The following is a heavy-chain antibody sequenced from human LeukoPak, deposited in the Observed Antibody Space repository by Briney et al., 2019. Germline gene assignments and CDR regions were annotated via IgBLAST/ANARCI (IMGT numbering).Heavy chain of an antibody. V-gene: IGHV3-23*01. CDR1: GFTFRSYA. D-gene: IGHD5-18*01. J-gene: IGHJ4*02. CDR3: ARGVLGYSYGFDY. Sequence: GGSLRLSCAASGFTFRSYAMSWVRQAPGKGLEWVSTISSTDGNTHDAGPVVGPFTISRDNSKKTLYLQMNSLRAEDTAVYYCARGVLGYSYGFDYWGQGTLVTVDS. CDR2: ISSTDGNT.